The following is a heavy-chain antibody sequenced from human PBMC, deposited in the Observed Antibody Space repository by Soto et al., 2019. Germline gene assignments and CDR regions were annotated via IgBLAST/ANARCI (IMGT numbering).Heavy chain of an antibody. CDR2: IIPILGIA. D-gene: IGHD3-3*01. Sequence: SVKVSCKASGGTFSSYTISWVRQAPGQGLEWMGRIIPILGIANYAQKFQGRVTITADKSTSTAYMELSSLRSEDTAVYYCATSKGLFGAFDYWGQGTLVTVSS. CDR3: ATSKGLFGAFDY. V-gene: IGHV1-69*02. J-gene: IGHJ4*02. CDR1: GGTFSSYT.